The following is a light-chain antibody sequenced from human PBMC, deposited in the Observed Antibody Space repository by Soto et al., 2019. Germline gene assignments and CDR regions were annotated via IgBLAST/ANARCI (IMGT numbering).Light chain of an antibody. Sequence: DIQMTHSPSTLSASVGDRVTITCRASQSISSWLAWYQQKPGKAPKLLIYDASSLESGVPSRFSGSGSGTEFTLTISSLQPDDFATYYCQQYNSYSTWTFGQGTKVDIK. J-gene: IGKJ1*01. V-gene: IGKV1-5*01. CDR2: DAS. CDR3: QQYNSYSTWT. CDR1: QSISSW.